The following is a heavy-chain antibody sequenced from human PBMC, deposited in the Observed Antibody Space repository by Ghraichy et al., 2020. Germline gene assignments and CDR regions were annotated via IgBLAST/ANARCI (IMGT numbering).Heavy chain of an antibody. J-gene: IGHJ5*01. V-gene: IGHV3-33*01. CDR3: ARSFYPYYYGSGSYYHAGFDS. D-gene: IGHD3-10*01. CDR1: GFTFSNYG. CDR2: IWYDGSNK. Sequence: GGSLRLSCAASGFTFSNYGIHWVRQAPGKGLEWVAVIWYDGSNKYYGDSVKGRFTISRDNSKNTLYLEMNSLRAEDTAVYYCARSFYPYYYGSGSYYHAGFDSWGQGTLVTVSS.